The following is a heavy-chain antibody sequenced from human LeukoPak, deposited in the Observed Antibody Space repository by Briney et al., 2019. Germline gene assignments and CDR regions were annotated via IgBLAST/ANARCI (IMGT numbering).Heavy chain of an antibody. Sequence: SVTVSCTASGGTFSSYAISWVRQAPGQGLEWMGGIIPIFGTANYAQKFQGRVTITADESTSTAYMELSSLRSEDTAVYYCARYWWSSYYFDYWGQGTLVTVSS. D-gene: IGHD2-15*01. CDR2: IIPIFGTA. CDR1: GGTFSSYA. CDR3: ARYWWSSYYFDY. J-gene: IGHJ4*02. V-gene: IGHV1-69*13.